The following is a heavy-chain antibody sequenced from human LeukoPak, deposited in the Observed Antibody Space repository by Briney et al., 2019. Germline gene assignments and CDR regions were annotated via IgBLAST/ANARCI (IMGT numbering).Heavy chain of an antibody. CDR3: ARDPNWLAGAFDI. D-gene: IGHD3-9*01. Sequence: GGSLRLSCTASGFTFSSYWMSWIRQAPGEGLEWVANIKQDGSEKYYVDSVKGRFTISRDNAKNSLYLQMNSLGADDKAVYYCARDPNWLAGAFDIWGQGTMVTVSS. CDR2: IKQDGSEK. CDR1: GFTFSSYW. V-gene: IGHV3-7*01. J-gene: IGHJ3*02.